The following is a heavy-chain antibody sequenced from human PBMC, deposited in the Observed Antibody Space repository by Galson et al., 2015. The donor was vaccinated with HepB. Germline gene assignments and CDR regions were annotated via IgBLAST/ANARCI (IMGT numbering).Heavy chain of an antibody. Sequence: SLRLSCAASGFGFSNYGMHWVRQAPGKGLEWVAVISYDGSRNYYADSVQGRFTISRDNSRDTLYLQMNSLKTEDTAVYYCAKVRHPGYYYVLAVWGRGTATTVSS. CDR3: AKVRHPGYYYVLAV. J-gene: IGHJ6*04. CDR1: GFGFSNYG. CDR2: ISYDGSRN. V-gene: IGHV3-30*18.